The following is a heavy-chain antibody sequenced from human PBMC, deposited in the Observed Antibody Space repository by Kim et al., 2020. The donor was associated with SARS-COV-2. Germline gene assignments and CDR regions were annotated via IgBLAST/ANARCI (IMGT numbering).Heavy chain of an antibody. D-gene: IGHD6-6*01. CDR1: GYTFTSYA. V-gene: IGHV7-4-1*02. Sequence: ASVKVSCKASGYTFTSYAMNWVRQAPGQGLEWMGWININTGNPTYAQGFTGRFVFSLDTSVSTAYLQISSLKAEDTAVYYCARDALRTLYSSSRIGAFDIWGQGTMVTVSS. CDR2: ININTGNP. J-gene: IGHJ3*02. CDR3: ARDALRTLYSSSRIGAFDI.